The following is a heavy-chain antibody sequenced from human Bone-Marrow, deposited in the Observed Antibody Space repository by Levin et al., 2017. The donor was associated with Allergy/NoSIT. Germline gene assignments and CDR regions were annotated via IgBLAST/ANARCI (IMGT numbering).Heavy chain of an antibody. J-gene: IGHJ4*02. Sequence: GGSLRLSCAASGFTFSSHWMHWVRQAPGKGLEWVSRISGDESRTNYADSVKGRFTISRDNAKNTLYLQMNSLRAEDTAVYYCARVYNWNFGYWGQGTLVTVSS. CDR2: ISGDESRT. D-gene: IGHD1-7*01. CDR3: ARVYNWNFGY. V-gene: IGHV3-74*01. CDR1: GFTFSSHW.